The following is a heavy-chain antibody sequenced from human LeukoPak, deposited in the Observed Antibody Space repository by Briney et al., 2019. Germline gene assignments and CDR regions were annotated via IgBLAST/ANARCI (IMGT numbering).Heavy chain of an antibody. CDR3: VRIPNSANFPNWFDP. Sequence: PGGSLRLPCGVCIFTFSISTMNWVRRAPGKGLVGVSYISSSSDYIYYADSVKGRFNISRDNAKNSLYLQMNSLRAEDTAVYCCVRIPNSANFPNWFDPWGQGTLVTVSS. V-gene: IGHV3-21*05. D-gene: IGHD4/OR15-4a*01. J-gene: IGHJ5*02. CDR1: IFTFSIST. CDR2: ISSSSDYI.